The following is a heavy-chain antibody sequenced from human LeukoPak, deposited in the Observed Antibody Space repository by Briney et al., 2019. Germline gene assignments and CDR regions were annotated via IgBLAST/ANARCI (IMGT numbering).Heavy chain of an antibody. V-gene: IGHV4-31*03. J-gene: IGHJ4*02. CDR2: IYKAGST. Sequence: SETLSLTCTVSGDSITSGGYYWGRIRQRPGKGLEWIGYIYKAGSTYYNPSLKSRVTMSVDTSRNQFSLKLNSVTAADTAVYYCARDVLRWGQGTLVTVSP. CDR3: ARDVLR. CDR1: GDSITSGGYY.